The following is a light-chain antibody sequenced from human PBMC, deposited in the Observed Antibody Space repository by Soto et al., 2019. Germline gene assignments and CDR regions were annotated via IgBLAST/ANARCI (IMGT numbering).Light chain of an antibody. CDR2: GAS. CDR1: QSVSSSF. Sequence: EIVLTQSPGTLSLSPGEIAALSCGSIQSVSSSFLAWYQHKPGQAPRLLIYGASSRATGIPDRFSGSGSGTDFTLTISRLEPEDFEVYYCQQYGRAPFTFGPGTKVDIK. CDR3: QQYGRAPFT. V-gene: IGKV3-20*01. J-gene: IGKJ3*01.